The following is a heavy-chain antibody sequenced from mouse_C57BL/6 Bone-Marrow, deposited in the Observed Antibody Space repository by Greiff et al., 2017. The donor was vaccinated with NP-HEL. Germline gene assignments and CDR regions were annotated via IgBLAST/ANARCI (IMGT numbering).Heavy chain of an antibody. V-gene: IGHV7-3*01. CDR1: GFTFTDYY. Sequence: EVQGVESGGGLEQPGGSLSLSCAASGFTFTDYYMSWVRQPPGKALEWLGFIRNKANGYTTEYSASVKGRFTISRDNSQSILYLQMNALRAEDSATYYCARDSLRYYFDYWGQGTTLTVSS. CDR3: ARDSLRYYFDY. D-gene: IGHD1-1*01. J-gene: IGHJ2*01. CDR2: IRNKANGYTT.